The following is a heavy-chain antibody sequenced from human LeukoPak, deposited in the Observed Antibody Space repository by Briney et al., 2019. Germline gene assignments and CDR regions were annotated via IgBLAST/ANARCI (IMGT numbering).Heavy chain of an antibody. CDR1: GGSISSYY. J-gene: IGHJ5*02. CDR2: IYYSGST. V-gene: IGHV4-59*01. CDR3: ARFTIVAAAGLDP. D-gene: IGHD6-13*01. Sequence: PSETLSLTCTVSGGSISSYYWSWIRQPPGKGLEWIGYIYYSGSTNYNPSLKSRVTISVDTSKSQFSLKLSSVTAADTAVYYCARFTIVAAAGLDPWGQGTLVTVSS.